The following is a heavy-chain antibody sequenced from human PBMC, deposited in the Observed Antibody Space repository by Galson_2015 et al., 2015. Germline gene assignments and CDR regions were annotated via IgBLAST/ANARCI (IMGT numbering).Heavy chain of an antibody. D-gene: IGHD6-13*01. CDR3: PRDQRGFASSRVS. CDR2: IKNDGSEK. V-gene: IGHV3-7*01. Sequence: PLRLSCAASGLTFTDYLMNWVRQAPGKWLEWVTNIKNDGSEKYYVDSVKVRITISIYNPKNSLFLQMNSLRTEDTAVYYCPRDQRGFASSRVSWGQGTLVTVSS. J-gene: IGHJ5*02. CDR1: GLTFTDYL.